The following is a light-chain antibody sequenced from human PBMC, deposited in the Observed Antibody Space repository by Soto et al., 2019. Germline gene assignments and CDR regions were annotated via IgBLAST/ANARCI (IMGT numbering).Light chain of an antibody. CDR3: CSYAGSSTYV. CDR2: EGS. CDR1: SSDVGSYNL. V-gene: IGLV2-23*01. Sequence: SALTQHAAVSGSPGQSITISCTGTSSDVGSYNLVSWYQQHPGKAPKLMIYEGSKRPSGVSNRFSGSKSGNTASLTISGLQAEDEADYYCCSYAGSSTYVFGTGTKVTVL. J-gene: IGLJ1*01.